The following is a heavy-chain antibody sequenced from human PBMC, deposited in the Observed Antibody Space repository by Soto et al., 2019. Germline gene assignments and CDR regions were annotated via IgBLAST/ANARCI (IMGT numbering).Heavy chain of an antibody. V-gene: IGHV4-31*11. J-gene: IGHJ5*02. CDR1: GGSISTGGYS. CDR2: IYHSGST. CDR3: ARSVFP. Sequence: SETLSLTCAVSGGSISTGGYSWSWIRQPPGKGLEWIGYIYHSGSTYYNPSLKSRVTISVDTSKNQFSLKLSSVTAADTAVYYSARSVFPWGQGTLVTVSS.